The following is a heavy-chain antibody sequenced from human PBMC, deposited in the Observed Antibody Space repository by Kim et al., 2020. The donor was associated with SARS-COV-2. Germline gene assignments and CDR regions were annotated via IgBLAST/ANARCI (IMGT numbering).Heavy chain of an antibody. J-gene: IGHJ6*02. D-gene: IGHD3-3*01. CDR2: IKSKTDGGTT. CDR1: GFTFSNAW. CDR3: TRPYYDFWSGYPNYYYYGMDV. V-gene: IGHV3-15*01. Sequence: GGSLRLSCAASGFTFSNAWMSWVRQAPGKGLEWVGRIKSKTDGGTTDYAAPVKGRFTISRDDSKNTLYLQMNSLKTEDTAVYYCTRPYYDFWSGYPNYYYYGMDVWGQGTTVTVSS.